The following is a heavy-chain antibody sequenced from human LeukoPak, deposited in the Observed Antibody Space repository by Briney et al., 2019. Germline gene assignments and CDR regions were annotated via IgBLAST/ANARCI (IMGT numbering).Heavy chain of an antibody. CDR2: ISWNSGRI. D-gene: IGHD3-9*01. J-gene: IGHJ4*02. V-gene: IGHV3-9*01. Sequence: GGSLRLSCAASGFNFDDYAMHWVRQALGKGLEWVSGISWNSGRIGYADSVKGRFTISRDSAKNSLYLQMNSLRAEDTALYYCAKSLRYFDWLSYAFDYWGQGTLVTVSS. CDR3: AKSLRYFDWLSYAFDY. CDR1: GFNFDDYA.